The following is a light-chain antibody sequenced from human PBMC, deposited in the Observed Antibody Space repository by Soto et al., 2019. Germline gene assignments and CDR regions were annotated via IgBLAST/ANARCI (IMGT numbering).Light chain of an antibody. J-gene: IGKJ4*01. Sequence: EIVFTQSPATLALSPGERATLSCRASQSVSSYLGWYQQKPGQAPRLLIYDASNRASGIPARFSGSGSGTDFTLTISSXEPEDFAVYYCQQRSAWPLTFGGGTKVDIK. CDR3: QQRSAWPLT. CDR1: QSVSSY. V-gene: IGKV3-11*01. CDR2: DAS.